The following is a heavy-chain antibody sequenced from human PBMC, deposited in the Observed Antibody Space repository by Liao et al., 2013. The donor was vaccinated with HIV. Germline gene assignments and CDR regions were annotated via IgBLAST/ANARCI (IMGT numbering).Heavy chain of an antibody. CDR2: IYSSGST. J-gene: IGHJ3*02. CDR3: AKTKRGSRDAFDI. V-gene: IGHV4-61*02. D-gene: IGHD3-10*01. Sequence: QVQLQESGPGLVKPSQTLSLTCTVSGGSLSSGGYYWSWIRQPAGKGLEWIGRIYSSGSTNYNPSLKSRVTISLDTSKHQFSLRLSSVTATDTAVYYCAKTKRGSRDAFDIWGQGTFVTVSS. CDR1: GGSLSSGGYY.